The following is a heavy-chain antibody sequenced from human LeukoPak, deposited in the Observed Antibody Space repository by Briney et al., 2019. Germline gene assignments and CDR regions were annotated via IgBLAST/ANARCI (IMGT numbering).Heavy chain of an antibody. J-gene: IGHJ4*02. CDR3: ARSPYYYDSSGYYDY. CDR1: GGSVSNYY. CDR2: IYYSGST. V-gene: IGHV4-59*02. Sequence: PSETLSLTCSVSGGSVSNYYWSWIRQPPGKGLEWIGYIYYSGSTNYNPSLKSRVTISVDRSKNQFSLKLSSVTAADTAVYYCARSPYYYDSSGYYDYWGQGTLVTVSS. D-gene: IGHD3-22*01.